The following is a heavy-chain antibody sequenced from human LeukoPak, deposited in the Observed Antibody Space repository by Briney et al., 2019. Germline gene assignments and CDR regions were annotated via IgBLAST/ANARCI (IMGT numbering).Heavy chain of an antibody. Sequence: GGSLRLSCAPSGFTFSSYGMHWVRQAPGKGLEWVAVIWSDGSNKYHADSVKGRFTISRDNSKNTLYLQMNSLRAEDTAVYYCARPRGAAAGTFGFDPWGQGTLVTVSS. D-gene: IGHD6-13*01. CDR1: GFTFSSYG. CDR3: ARPRGAAAGTFGFDP. J-gene: IGHJ5*02. CDR2: IWSDGSNK. V-gene: IGHV3-33*01.